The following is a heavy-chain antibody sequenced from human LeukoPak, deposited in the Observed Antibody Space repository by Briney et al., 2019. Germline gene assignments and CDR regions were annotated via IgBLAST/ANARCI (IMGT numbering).Heavy chain of an antibody. CDR2: IKQDGSEK. V-gene: IGHV3-7*01. D-gene: IGHD4-11*01. J-gene: IGHJ4*02. Sequence: GGSLRLSCAASGFIFSSYWMSWVRQAPGKGLEWVANIKQDGSEKYYVDSVKGRFTISRDNAKNSLYLQMNSLRAEDTAVYYCARALRRPLQYYFDYWGQGTLVTVSS. CDR3: ARALRRPLQYYFDY. CDR1: GFIFSSYW.